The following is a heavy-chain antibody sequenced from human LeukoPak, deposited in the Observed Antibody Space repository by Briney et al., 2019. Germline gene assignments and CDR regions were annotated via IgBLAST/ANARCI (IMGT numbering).Heavy chain of an antibody. CDR3: AKDEYSSGWYGWFDP. V-gene: IGHV3-48*03. Sequence: GGSLRLSCAASGFSFSSYEMNWVRQAPGKGLEWISYISASGTRTHYADSVEGRFTISRDNAKNSLYLQMNSLRAEDTALYYCAKDEYSSGWYGWFDPWGQGTLVTVSS. J-gene: IGHJ5*02. CDR1: GFSFSSYE. D-gene: IGHD6-19*01. CDR2: ISASGTRT.